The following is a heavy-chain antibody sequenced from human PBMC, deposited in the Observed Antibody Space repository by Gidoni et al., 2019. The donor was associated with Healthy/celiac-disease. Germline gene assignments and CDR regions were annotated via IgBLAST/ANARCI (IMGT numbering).Heavy chain of an antibody. CDR1: GFPFSDYY. D-gene: IGHD6-19*01. CDR2: SSSSSSYT. CDR3: ARAPRRPGIAVAGTRDDAFDI. V-gene: IGHV3-11*06. Sequence: VQLVESGGGLVKPGGSLSLSRAAHGFPFSDYYITCIRQAPGKGLEWVSYSSSSSSYTNYTDSVKGRFTISRDNAKNSLYLQMNSLRAEDTAVYDCARAPRRPGIAVAGTRDDAFDIWGQGTMVTVSS. J-gene: IGHJ3*02.